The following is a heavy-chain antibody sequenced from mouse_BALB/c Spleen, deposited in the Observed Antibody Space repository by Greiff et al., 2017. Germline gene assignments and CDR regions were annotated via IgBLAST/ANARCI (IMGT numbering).Heavy chain of an antibody. CDR2: ISNGGGST. CDR1: GFTFSSYT. CDR3: ARQGPYAMDY. V-gene: IGHV5-12-2*01. J-gene: IGHJ4*01. Sequence: EVKVVESGGGLVQPGGSLKLSCAASGFTFSSYTMSWVRQTPEKRLEWVAYISNGGGSTYYPDTVKGRFTISRDNAKNTLYLQMSSLKSEDTAMYYCARQGPYAMDYWGQGTSVTVSS.